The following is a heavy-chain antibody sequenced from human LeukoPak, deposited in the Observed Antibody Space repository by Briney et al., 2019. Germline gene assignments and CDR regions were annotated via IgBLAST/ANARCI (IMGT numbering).Heavy chain of an antibody. CDR1: GGSISSSSYY. D-gene: IGHD2-15*01. J-gene: IGHJ5*02. Sequence: PSETLSLTCTVSGGSISSSSYYWGWIRQPPGKGLEWIGSIYYSGSTYYNPSLKSRVTISVDTSKNQFSLKLSSVTAADTAVYYGAGHMTGSLNWFDPWGQGTLVTVSS. V-gene: IGHV4-39*01. CDR2: IYYSGST. CDR3: AGHMTGSLNWFDP.